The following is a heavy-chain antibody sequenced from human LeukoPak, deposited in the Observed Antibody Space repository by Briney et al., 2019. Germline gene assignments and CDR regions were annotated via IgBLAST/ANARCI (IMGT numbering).Heavy chain of an antibody. CDR3: ARELYYDFWSGYTYYFDY. V-gene: IGHV4-34*01. J-gene: IGHJ4*02. CDR2: INHSGTT. Sequence: PSETLSLTCAVYGGSFSGYYWSWLRQPPGKGVEGMGEINHSGTTNYNPSLKSRVTISVDTSKNQFSLKLSSVTAADTAVYYCARELYYDFWSGYTYYFDYWGQGTLVTVSS. D-gene: IGHD3-3*01. CDR1: GGSFSGYY.